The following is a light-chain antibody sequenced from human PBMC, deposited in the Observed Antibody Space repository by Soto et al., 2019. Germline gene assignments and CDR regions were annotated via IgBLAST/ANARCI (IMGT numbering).Light chain of an antibody. J-gene: IGKJ4*01. CDR3: MQALESPPT. V-gene: IGKV2-28*01. CDR1: QSLLNRIGQNC. CDR2: MGF. Sequence: DIVMTQSPLSLPVTPGEPASISCRSSQSLLNRIGQNCLDWYLQKPGQSPQLLIHMGFIRASGVPDRFSGSGSGTYFTLTISRVEAEDVGVYYCMQALESPPTFGGGTKVEIK.